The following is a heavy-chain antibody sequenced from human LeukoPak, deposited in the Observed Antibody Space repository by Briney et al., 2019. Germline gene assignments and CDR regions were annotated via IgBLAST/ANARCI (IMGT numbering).Heavy chain of an antibody. V-gene: IGHV3-30-3*01. Sequence: GGSLRLSRAASGFTFSSYAMHWVRQAPGKGLEWVAVISYDGSNKYYADSVKGRFTISRDNSKNTLYLQMNSLRAEDTAVYYCARDRNGDYVFDYWGQGTLVTVSS. CDR2: ISYDGSNK. J-gene: IGHJ4*02. CDR3: ARDRNGDYVFDY. CDR1: GFTFSSYA. D-gene: IGHD4-17*01.